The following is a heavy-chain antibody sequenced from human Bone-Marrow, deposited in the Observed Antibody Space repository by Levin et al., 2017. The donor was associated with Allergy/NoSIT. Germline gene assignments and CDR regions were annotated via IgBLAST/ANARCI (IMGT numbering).Heavy chain of an antibody. J-gene: IGHJ5*02. D-gene: IGHD5-12*01. CDR3: AREGLFNIVATVMAGERWFDP. V-gene: IGHV4-34*01. Sequence: SQTLSLTCAVYGGSFSGYYWSWIRQPPGKGLEWIGEINHSGSTNYNPSLKSRVTISVDTSKNQFSLKLSSVTAADTAVYYCAREGLFNIVATVMAGERWFDPWGQGTLVTVSS. CDR2: INHSGST. CDR1: GGSFSGYY.